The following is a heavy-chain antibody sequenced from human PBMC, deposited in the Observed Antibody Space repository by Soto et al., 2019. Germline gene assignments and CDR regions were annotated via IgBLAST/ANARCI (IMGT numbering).Heavy chain of an antibody. Sequence: ASVKVSCKASGYTFTSYGISWVRQAPGQGLEWMGWISAYNGNTNYAQKLQGRVTMTTDTSTSTAYMELRSLRSDDTAVYYCARDGVVATYYDFWSGYYTGRGGMDVWGQGATVTVSS. CDR2: ISAYNGNT. J-gene: IGHJ6*02. D-gene: IGHD3-3*01. CDR1: GYTFTSYG. V-gene: IGHV1-18*01. CDR3: ARDGVVATYYDFWSGYYTGRGGMDV.